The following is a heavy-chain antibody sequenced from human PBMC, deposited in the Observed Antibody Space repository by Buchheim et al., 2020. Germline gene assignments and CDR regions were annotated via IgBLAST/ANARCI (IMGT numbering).Heavy chain of an antibody. V-gene: IGHV1-18*01. CDR2: ISVYTGNT. CDR1: GYTFTNYG. Sequence: QVQLVQSGAEVKKPGASLKVSCKTSGYTFTNYGISWVRQAPGQGLEWMGWISVYTGNTKYAEKFHDRVTLTTDTSTRTAYMELRSLRSDDTAVYYCARDVCSSGNCYTVSAWFDPWGQGAL. J-gene: IGHJ5*02. D-gene: IGHD2-2*02. CDR3: ARDVCSSGNCYTVSAWFDP.